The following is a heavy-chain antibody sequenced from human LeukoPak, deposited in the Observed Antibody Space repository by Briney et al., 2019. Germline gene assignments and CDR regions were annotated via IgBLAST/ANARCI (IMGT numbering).Heavy chain of an antibody. CDR1: GGSISSYY. Sequence: SETLSLTCTVSGGSISSYYWSWIRQPAGKGLEWIGYIYYTGSTNYNPSLKTRVTISVDTSKNQFSLKLSSVTAADTAVYYCARLGVASRGYSYGPDYWGQGTLVTVSS. D-gene: IGHD5-18*01. J-gene: IGHJ4*02. V-gene: IGHV4-59*08. CDR3: ARLGVASRGYSYGPDY. CDR2: IYYTGST.